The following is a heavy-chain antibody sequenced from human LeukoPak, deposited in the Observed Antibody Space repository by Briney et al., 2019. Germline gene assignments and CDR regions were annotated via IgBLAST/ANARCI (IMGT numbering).Heavy chain of an antibody. CDR2: MNPNSGNT. V-gene: IGHV1-8*02. CDR3: AGGGWFGELFDFDY. CDR1: GGTFSSYA. Sequence: ASVKVSCKASGGTFSSYAISWVRQAPGQGLEWMGWMNPNSGNTGYAQKFQGRVTMTRNTSISTAYMELSSLRSEDTAVYYCAGGGWFGELFDFDYWGQGTLVTVSS. D-gene: IGHD3-10*01. J-gene: IGHJ4*02.